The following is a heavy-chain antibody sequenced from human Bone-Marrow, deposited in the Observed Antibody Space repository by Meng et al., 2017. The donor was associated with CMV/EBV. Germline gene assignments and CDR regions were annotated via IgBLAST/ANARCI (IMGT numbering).Heavy chain of an antibody. CDR3: ARRRYNSYQGFFDY. V-gene: IGHV6-1*01. D-gene: IGHD1-1*01. CDR2: TYYDSKWYY. J-gene: IGHJ4*02. CDR1: GDSVSSNSAS. Sequence: LRLSCAISGDSVSSNSASWNWFRQSPSRGLEWLGRTYYDSKWYYDYAVSVESRIVINPDTSQNQISLYLNSVTPEDTAVYYCARRRYNSYQGFFDYWGQGNLVTVSS.